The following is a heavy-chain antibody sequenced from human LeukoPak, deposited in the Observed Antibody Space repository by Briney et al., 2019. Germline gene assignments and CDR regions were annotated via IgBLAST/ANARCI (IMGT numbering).Heavy chain of an antibody. CDR3: ARGGYTQWELLN. CDR2: MNPNSGNT. CDR1: GYTFTSYD. V-gene: IGHV1-8*03. J-gene: IGHJ4*02. D-gene: IGHD1-26*01. Sequence: GESLKISCKGSGYTFTSYDINWVRQATGQGLEWMGWMNPNSGNTGYAQKFQGRVTITRNTSISTAYMELSSLRSEDTAVYYCARGGYTQWELLNWGQGTLVTVSS.